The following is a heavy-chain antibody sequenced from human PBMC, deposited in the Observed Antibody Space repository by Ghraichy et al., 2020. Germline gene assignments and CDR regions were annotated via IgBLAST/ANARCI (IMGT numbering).Heavy chain of an antibody. Sequence: SETLSLTCAVYGGSFSGYYWSWIRQPPGKGLEWIGEINHSRSTKYNPSLKSRVIISVDTSKNQFSLKLSSVTAADTAVYYCVRGRRWITIFEVVRKDYGMDVWGQGTTVTVSS. CDR2: INHSRST. V-gene: IGHV4-34*01. D-gene: IGHD3-3*01. CDR1: GGSFSGYY. J-gene: IGHJ6*02. CDR3: VRGRRWITIFEVVRKDYGMDV.